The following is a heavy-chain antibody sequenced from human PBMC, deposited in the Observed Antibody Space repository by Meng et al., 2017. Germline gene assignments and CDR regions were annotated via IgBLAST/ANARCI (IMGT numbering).Heavy chain of an antibody. D-gene: IGHD3-10*01. CDR2: IFHSGTT. J-gene: IGHJ4*02. V-gene: IGHV4-30-2*01. CDR1: GGSVSSGGYS. CDR3: ARGYGGLDY. Sequence: QLQLQESGSGLVKPSQTLSLTCAVSGGSVSSGGYSWNWIRQPPGKGLEWIGYIFHSGTTYYNPSLESRVTIPIDTSKNQFSLKVTSATAADTAVYYCARGYGGLDYWGQGTLVTVSS.